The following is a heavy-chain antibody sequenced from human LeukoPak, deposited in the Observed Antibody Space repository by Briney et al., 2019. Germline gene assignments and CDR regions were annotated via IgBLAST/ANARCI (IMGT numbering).Heavy chain of an antibody. J-gene: IGHJ4*02. CDR3: ARVRWGGLYYFDY. V-gene: IGHV3-74*01. CDR1: GFTFSSYW. CDR2: INSDGRST. D-gene: IGHD3-16*01. Sequence: GGSLRLSCAASGFTFSSYWMHWVRQAPGKGLVGVSRINSDGRSTNYADSVKGRFTISRDNAKNTLYLQMNSLRAEDTAVYYCARVRWGGLYYFDYWGQGTLVAVSS.